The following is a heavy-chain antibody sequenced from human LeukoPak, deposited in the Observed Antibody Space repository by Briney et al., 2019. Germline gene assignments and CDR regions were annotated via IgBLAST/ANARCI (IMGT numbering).Heavy chain of an antibody. CDR3: ARHPSPQQLVLLGAFDI. J-gene: IGHJ3*02. D-gene: IGHD6-13*01. V-gene: IGHV1-8*01. CDR2: MNPNSGNT. Sequence: GASVMVSCKASGYTFTSYDINWVRQATGQGLEWMGWMNPNSGNTGYAQKFQGRVTMTRNTSISTAYMELSSLRSEDTAVYYCARHPSPQQLVLLGAFDIWGQGTMVTVSS. CDR1: GYTFTSYD.